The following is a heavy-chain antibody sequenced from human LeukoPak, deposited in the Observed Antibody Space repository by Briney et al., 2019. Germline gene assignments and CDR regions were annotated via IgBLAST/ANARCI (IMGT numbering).Heavy chain of an antibody. CDR3: AKDGRSGNYWNYYYYMDV. CDR2: ISSSSSYI. Sequence: PGGSLRLSCAASGFTFSSYSMNWVRQAPGKGLEWVSSISSSSSYIYYADSVKGRFTISRDNAKNSLYLQMNSLRADDTALYYCAKDGRSGNYWNYYYYMDVWGKGTTVIISS. J-gene: IGHJ6*03. D-gene: IGHD3-10*01. CDR1: GFTFSSYS. V-gene: IGHV3-21*04.